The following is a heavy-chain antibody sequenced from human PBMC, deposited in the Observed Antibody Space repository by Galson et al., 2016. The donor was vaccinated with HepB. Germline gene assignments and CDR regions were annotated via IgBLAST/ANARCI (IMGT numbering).Heavy chain of an antibody. V-gene: IGHV3-11*06. CDR3: ATGPPSYYYDSSGYYSG. CDR1: GFTFSDNY. Sequence: SLRLSCAASGFTFSDNYMSWIRQAPGKGLEWLSYITSTCSYTNYAGSVKGRFTVPRDNAKNSLYLQMNSLRAEDTAVYYCATGPPSYYYDSSGYYSGWGQGTLVTVSA. J-gene: IGHJ4*02. CDR2: ITSTCSYT. D-gene: IGHD3-22*01.